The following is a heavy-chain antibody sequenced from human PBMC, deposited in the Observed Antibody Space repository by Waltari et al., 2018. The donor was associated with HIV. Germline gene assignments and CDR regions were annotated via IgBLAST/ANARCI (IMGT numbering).Heavy chain of an antibody. CDR2: IKQDGSEK. J-gene: IGHJ6*02. V-gene: IGHV3-7*01. CDR3: ARADHYYYDSSGYYSLVSYGMDV. D-gene: IGHD3-22*01. Sequence: EVQLVESGGGLVQPGGSLRLSCAASGFTFSSYWMSWVRQAPGKGLEWVANIKQDGSEKYYVDSVKGRFTISRDNAKNSLYLQMNSLRAEDTAVYYCARADHYYYDSSGYYSLVSYGMDVWGQGTTVTVSS. CDR1: GFTFSSYW.